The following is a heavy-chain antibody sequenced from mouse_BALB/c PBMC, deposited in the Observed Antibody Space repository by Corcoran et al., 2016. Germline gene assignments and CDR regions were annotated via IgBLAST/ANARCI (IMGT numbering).Heavy chain of an antibody. J-gene: IGHJ4*01. D-gene: IGHD4-1*01. Sequence: DVQLQASGPGLVKPSQSLSLTCSVTGYSITSGHYWNWIRQLPGNPLEWMGYKSYDGGNNDNPSIKNRISITRDPCENQFFLKLNSVTTEDTARYYCVLETGTYYAMDYWGQGTSVTVSS. CDR2: KSYDGGN. CDR1: GYSITSGHY. CDR3: VLETGTYYAMDY. V-gene: IGHV3-6*02.